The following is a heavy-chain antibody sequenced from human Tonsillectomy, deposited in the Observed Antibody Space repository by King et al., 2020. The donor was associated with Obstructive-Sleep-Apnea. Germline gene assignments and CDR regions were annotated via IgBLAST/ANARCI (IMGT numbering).Heavy chain of an antibody. V-gene: IGHV4-59*01. CDR2: IYYSGST. CDR3: ARDLWGARSYWDGMDV. J-gene: IGHJ6*02. CDR1: GGSINSYY. D-gene: IGHD2-15*01. Sequence: QLQESGPGLVKPSETLSLTCSVSGGSINSYYWSWIRQPPGKGLEWIGYIYYSGSTNYNPSLKSRVTISVDTSKNQFSLKLSSVTAADTAVYYCARDLWGARSYWDGMDVWGQGTTVTVSS.